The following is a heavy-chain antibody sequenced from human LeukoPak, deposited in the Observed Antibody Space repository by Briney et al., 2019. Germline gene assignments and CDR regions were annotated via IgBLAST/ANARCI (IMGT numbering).Heavy chain of an antibody. D-gene: IGHD5-24*01. CDR1: GFTFSSYV. V-gene: IGHV3-23*01. CDR2: ISGSGGST. CDR3: AKSGYNRFDY. Sequence: GGSLRLSCLASGFTFSSYVMNWVRQTPGKGLEWVSAISGSGGSTYYADSVKGRFTISRDNSKNTLYLQMNSLRADDTAVYYCAKSGYNRFDYWGQGTLVTVSS. J-gene: IGHJ4*02.